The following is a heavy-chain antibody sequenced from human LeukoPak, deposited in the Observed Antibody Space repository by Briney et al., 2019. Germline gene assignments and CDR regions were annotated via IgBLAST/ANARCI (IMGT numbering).Heavy chain of an antibody. Sequence: VASVKVSCKASGYTFTSYGISWVRQATGQGLEWMGWMNPNSGNTGYAQKFQGRATMTRNTSISTAYMELSSLRSEDTAVYYCARGRLRGGYYKDWFDPWGQGTLVTVSS. D-gene: IGHD3-22*01. CDR1: GYTFTSYG. V-gene: IGHV1-8*02. J-gene: IGHJ5*02. CDR2: MNPNSGNT. CDR3: ARGRLRGGYYKDWFDP.